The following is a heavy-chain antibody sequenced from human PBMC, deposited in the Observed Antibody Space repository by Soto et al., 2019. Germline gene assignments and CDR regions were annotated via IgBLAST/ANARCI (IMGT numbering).Heavy chain of an antibody. CDR3: ARAVRFLEWLPTDWFDP. CDR1: GYTFTGYY. Sequence: GASVKVSCKASGYTFTGYYMHWVRQAPGQGLEWMGWINPNSGGTNYAQKFQGRVTMTRDTSISTAYMELSRLRSDDTAVYYCARAVRFLEWLPTDWFDPWGQGTLVTVSS. V-gene: IGHV1-2*02. CDR2: INPNSGGT. D-gene: IGHD3-3*01. J-gene: IGHJ5*02.